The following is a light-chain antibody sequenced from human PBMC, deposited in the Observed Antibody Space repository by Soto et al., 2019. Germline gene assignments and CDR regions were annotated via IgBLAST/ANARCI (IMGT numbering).Light chain of an antibody. V-gene: IGLV1-44*01. J-gene: IGLJ2*01. Sequence: QSVLTQPPSASGTPGRRVTISCSGSSSNIGSNSVNWYQQVPGTAPKLLIYSTNQRPSGVPDRFSGSKSDTSASLAISGLQSEDEADYYCAAWDDSLNGEVVFGGGTQLTVL. CDR3: AAWDDSLNGEVV. CDR2: STN. CDR1: SSNIGSNS.